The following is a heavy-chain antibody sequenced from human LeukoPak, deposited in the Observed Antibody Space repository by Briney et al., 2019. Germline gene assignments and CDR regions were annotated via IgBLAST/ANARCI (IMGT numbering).Heavy chain of an antibody. Sequence: SETLSLTCTVSGGSIGAYFWSWIRQPPGRGLEWIAYQHSTGNSDSNPSLRSRVTVSVDTSNNQVSLRLSSVTAADTAVYYCARQPGTLYYFDYWGQGILVTVSS. J-gene: IGHJ4*02. CDR1: GGSIGAYF. CDR3: ARQPGTLYYFDY. D-gene: IGHD2/OR15-2a*01. V-gene: IGHV4-59*08. CDR2: QHSTGNS.